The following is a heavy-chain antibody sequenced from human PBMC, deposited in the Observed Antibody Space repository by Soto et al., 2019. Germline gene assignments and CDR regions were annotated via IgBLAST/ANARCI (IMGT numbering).Heavy chain of an antibody. V-gene: IGHV4-39*01. J-gene: IGHJ4*02. CDR3: AGPGDSSSWSASLDY. CDR2: IYYSGST. CDR1: GGSISNSSYY. D-gene: IGHD6-13*01. Sequence: QLQLQESGPGLVKPSETLSLTCTVSGGSISNSSYYWGWIRQPPGKGLEWIGSIYYSGSTYYNPSLKSRVTISVDTSKNQFSLKLSSVTAADTAVYYCAGPGDSSSWSASLDYWGQGTLVTVSS.